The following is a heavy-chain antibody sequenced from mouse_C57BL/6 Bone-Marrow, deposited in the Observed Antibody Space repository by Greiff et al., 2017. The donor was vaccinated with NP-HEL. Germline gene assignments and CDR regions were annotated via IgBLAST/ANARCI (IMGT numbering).Heavy chain of an antibody. CDR1: GFTFSSYG. D-gene: IGHD2-3*01. Sequence: VQLKESGGDLVKPGGSLKLSCAASGFTFSSYGMSWVRQTPDKRLEWVATISSGGSYTYYPDSVKGRFTISRDNAKNTLYLQMSSLKSEDTAMYYCARLRLLLFAYWGQGTLVTVSA. CDR2: ISSGGSYT. CDR3: ARLRLLLFAY. V-gene: IGHV5-6*01. J-gene: IGHJ3*01.